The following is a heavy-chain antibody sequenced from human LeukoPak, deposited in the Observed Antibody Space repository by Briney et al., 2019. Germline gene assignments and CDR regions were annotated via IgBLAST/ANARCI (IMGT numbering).Heavy chain of an antibody. D-gene: IGHD3-22*01. CDR2: INPSGGST. Sequence: ASVKVSCKASGYTFTSYYMHWVRQAPGQGLEWMGIINPSGGSTSYAQKFQGRVTMTRDTSTSTVYMELSSLRSEDTAVYYCARDRTRYYDSSGYPDYWGQGTLVTVSS. CDR1: GYTFTSYY. V-gene: IGHV1-46*01. CDR3: ARDRTRYYDSSGYPDY. J-gene: IGHJ4*02.